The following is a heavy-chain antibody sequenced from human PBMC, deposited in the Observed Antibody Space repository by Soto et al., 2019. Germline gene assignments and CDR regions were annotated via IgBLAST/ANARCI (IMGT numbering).Heavy chain of an antibody. CDR1: GGSISSGDYY. Sequence: PSETLSLTCTVSGGSISSGDYYWSWIRQPPGKGLEWIGYIYYSGSTYYNPSLKSRVTISVDTSKNQFSLKLSSVTAADTAVYYCARAGPYYGLGSYYPPRSGYFDYWGQGTLVTVSS. D-gene: IGHD3-10*01. J-gene: IGHJ4*02. V-gene: IGHV4-30-4*01. CDR3: ARAGPYYGLGSYYPPRSGYFDY. CDR2: IYYSGST.